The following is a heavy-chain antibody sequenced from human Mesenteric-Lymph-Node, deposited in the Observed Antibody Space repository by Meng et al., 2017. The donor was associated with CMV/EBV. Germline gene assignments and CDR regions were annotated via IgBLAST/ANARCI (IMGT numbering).Heavy chain of an antibody. V-gene: IGHV3-11*04. Sequence: GGSLRLSCEASGFTFSDYYMSWFRQAPGKGLEWLSYISRSGRLIYYADSVKGRFTISRDDAKKSVDLQMNSLRVEDTALYYCARDGGDTTSDYFYYYYGMDVWGQGTSVTVSS. CDR3: ARDGGDTTSDYFYYYYGMDV. CDR1: GFTFSDYY. J-gene: IGHJ6*02. D-gene: IGHD2-21*02. CDR2: ISRSGRLI.